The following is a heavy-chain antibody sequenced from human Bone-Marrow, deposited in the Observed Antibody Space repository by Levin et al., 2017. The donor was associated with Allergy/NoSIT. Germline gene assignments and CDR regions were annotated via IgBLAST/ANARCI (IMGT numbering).Heavy chain of an antibody. Sequence: GESLKISCAASGFTFRSYAMTWVRQAPGMGLEWVSTIHGGGSTYYADSVKGRFTISRDNSKNTMYLQMNSLRADDTAVYYCAKDRGQWLAPSDYWGQGTLVTVSS. CDR1: GFTFRSYA. D-gene: IGHD6-19*01. J-gene: IGHJ4*02. V-gene: IGHV3-23*01. CDR2: IHGGGST. CDR3: AKDRGQWLAPSDY.